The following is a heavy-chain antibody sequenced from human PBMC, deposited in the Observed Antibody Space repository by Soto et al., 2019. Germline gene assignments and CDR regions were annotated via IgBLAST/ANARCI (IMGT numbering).Heavy chain of an antibody. V-gene: IGHV3-74*03. J-gene: IGHJ4*02. Sequence: EVHLVESGGGLVQPGGSLRLSCTASGFTFSDYWMYWVRKLPRKWLVWASRNSNDASVTTYADSVKGRFTISRDNAKNTLYLQMNSLRAEDTAVYYCATATMGTLESWGQGTVVTVSS. CDR2: NSNDASVT. CDR1: GFTFSDYW. D-gene: IGHD7-27*01. CDR3: ATATMGTLES.